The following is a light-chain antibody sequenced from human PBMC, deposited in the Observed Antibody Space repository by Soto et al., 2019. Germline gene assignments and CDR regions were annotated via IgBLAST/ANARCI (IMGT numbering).Light chain of an antibody. CDR2: KAS. CDR3: QQYNSYSS. CDR1: QRISTW. V-gene: IGKV1-5*03. J-gene: IGKJ1*01. Sequence: DIQMTQSPSTLSASVGDRVTITCRASQRISTWLAWYQQKPGKAPKLLIYKASTLESGVPSRFSGSGSGTEFPLTISSLQPDDFATSYCQQYNSYSSFGQGTKVEIK.